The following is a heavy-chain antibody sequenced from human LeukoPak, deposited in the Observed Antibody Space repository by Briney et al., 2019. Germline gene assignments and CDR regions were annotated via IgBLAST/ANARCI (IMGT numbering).Heavy chain of an antibody. Sequence: ASVKVSCKASGYTFTSYGISWVRQAPGQGLEWMGWISAYNGNTNYAQKLQGRVTMTTDTSTSTAYMELRSLRSDDTAVYYCAREGSGWYGRYYFDYWGQGTLVTVSS. CDR3: AREGSGWYGRYYFDY. CDR1: GYTFTSYG. D-gene: IGHD6-19*01. V-gene: IGHV1-18*01. J-gene: IGHJ4*02. CDR2: ISAYNGNT.